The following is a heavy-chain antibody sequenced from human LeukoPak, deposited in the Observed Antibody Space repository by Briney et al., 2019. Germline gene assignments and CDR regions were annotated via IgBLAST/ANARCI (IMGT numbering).Heavy chain of an antibody. J-gene: IGHJ3*02. CDR2: ISFDESNK. CDR3: ARDSGYSSGWYYFSRDDAFDI. Sequence: PGGSLRLSCAASGFTFSSYSMNWVRQAPGKGLEWVAIISFDESNKYYADSVKGRFTISRDNSKNSLYLQMNSLRAEDTALYYCARDSGYSSGWYYFSRDDAFDIWGQGTMVTVSS. V-gene: IGHV3-30*03. D-gene: IGHD6-19*01. CDR1: GFTFSSYS.